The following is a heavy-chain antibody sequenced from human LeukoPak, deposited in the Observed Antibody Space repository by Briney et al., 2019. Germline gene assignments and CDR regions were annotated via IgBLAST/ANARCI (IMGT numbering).Heavy chain of an antibody. CDR1: GGSISGSSYY. CDR2: IYYSGST. Sequence: PSETLSLTCTVSGGSISGSSYYWGWIRQPPGKGLEWIGSIYYSGSTYYNPSLKSRVTISVDTSKNQFSLKLSSVTAADTAVYYCAREQWLVPDNWFDPWGQGTLVTVSS. D-gene: IGHD6-19*01. V-gene: IGHV4-39*01. J-gene: IGHJ5*02. CDR3: AREQWLVPDNWFDP.